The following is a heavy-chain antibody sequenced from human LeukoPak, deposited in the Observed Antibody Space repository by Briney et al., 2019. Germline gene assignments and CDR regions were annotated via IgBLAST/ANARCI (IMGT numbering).Heavy chain of an antibody. CDR2: IYSGGST. J-gene: IGHJ4*02. Sequence: PGGSLRLSCAASGFTVSSNYMSWVRQAPGKGLEWVSVIYSGGSTYYADSVKGRFTISRDSSKNTLYLQMNSLRAEDTAVYYCARTRLSYFDYWGQGTLVTVSS. V-gene: IGHV3-66*01. D-gene: IGHD2-21*01. CDR3: ARTRLSYFDY. CDR1: GFTVSSNY.